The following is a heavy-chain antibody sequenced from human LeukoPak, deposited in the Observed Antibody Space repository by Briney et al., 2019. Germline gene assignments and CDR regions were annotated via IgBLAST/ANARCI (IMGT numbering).Heavy chain of an antibody. CDR1: GFTFTRHA. CDR3: AIFTNWGSD. V-gene: IGHV3-23*01. CDR2: ISANGGVT. Sequence: GGSLRLSCAASGFTFTRHAMSWVRQAPGKGLEWVSGISANGGVTYYTDSVKGRFVISRDNSKNTLYLQMNSLRAEDTAVYYCAIFTNWGSDWGQGTLVTVSS. D-gene: IGHD7-27*01. J-gene: IGHJ4*02.